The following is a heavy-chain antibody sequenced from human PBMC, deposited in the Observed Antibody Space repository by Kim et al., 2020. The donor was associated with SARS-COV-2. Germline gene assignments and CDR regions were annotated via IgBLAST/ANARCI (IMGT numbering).Heavy chain of an antibody. CDR2: SLI. CDR3: ATDRAFAFDI. J-gene: IGHJ3*02. Sequence: SLIWYADSVKGRFTISFDNAKNSLCLQMNSLRDEDTAVYYCATDRAFAFDIWGQGTMVTVSS. V-gene: IGHV3-11*04.